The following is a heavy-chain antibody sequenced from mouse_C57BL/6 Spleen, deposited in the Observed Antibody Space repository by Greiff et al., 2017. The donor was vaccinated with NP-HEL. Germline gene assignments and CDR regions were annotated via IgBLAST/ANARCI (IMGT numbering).Heavy chain of an antibody. V-gene: IGHV1-81*01. J-gene: IGHJ2*01. CDR3: ARRCIGGKDYFDY. Sequence: VQLQQSGAELARPGASVKLSCKASGYTFPSYGISWVKPSTGQGLEWMGEIYPRSGNNYYTETIKGKATLPADKSSSTAYMDLRSLTSEDSAVYFCARRCIGGKDYFDYWGHGTTLTVAS. CDR2: IYPRSGNN. D-gene: IGHD1-1*02. CDR1: GYTFPSYG.